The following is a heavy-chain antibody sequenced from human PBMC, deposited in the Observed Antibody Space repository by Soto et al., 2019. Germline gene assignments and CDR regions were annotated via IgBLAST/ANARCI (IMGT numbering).Heavy chain of an antibody. CDR1: GFSLGSSG. V-gene: IGHV3-23*01. Sequence: SGWSLRLSCAASGFSLGSSGMSWVRQAPGKGLEWVSGISGNSGFTYYTDSVKGRFTISRDNSKHTLFLQMNALRDEDTAIYYCVKVGSFYVPRSPFDSWVRGIVVAVSS. D-gene: IGHD1-26*01. J-gene: IGHJ4*02. CDR2: ISGNSGFT. CDR3: VKVGSFYVPRSPFDS.